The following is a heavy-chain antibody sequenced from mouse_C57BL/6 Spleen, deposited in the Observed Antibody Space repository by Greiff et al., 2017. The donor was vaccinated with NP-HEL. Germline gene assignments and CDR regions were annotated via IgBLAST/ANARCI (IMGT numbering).Heavy chain of an antibody. CDR2: IYPRSGNT. CDR3: ARDYYGSSYPFAY. D-gene: IGHD1-1*01. J-gene: IGHJ3*01. V-gene: IGHV1-81*01. Sequence: QVQLKQSGAELARPGASVKLSCKASGYTFTSYGISWVKQRTGQGLEWIGEIYPRSGNTYYNEKFKGKATLTADKSSSTAYMELRSLTSEDSAVYFCARDYYGSSYPFAYWGQGTLVTVSA. CDR1: GYTFTSYG.